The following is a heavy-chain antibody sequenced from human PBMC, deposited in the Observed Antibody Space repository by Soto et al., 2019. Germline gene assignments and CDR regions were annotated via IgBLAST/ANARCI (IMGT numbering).Heavy chain of an antibody. D-gene: IGHD1-1*01. CDR2: IDGDGGTAT. J-gene: IGHJ4*02. CDR3: VKDNNWDDPG. Sequence: QPGGSLRLSCVASGFIFSTNGMTWVRQAPGKGLEWVSIIDGDGGTATYYADSVKGRFTVSRDNSKNTLYLQMNNLRVEDTAIYYCVKDNNWDDPGWGQGTLVTLSS. CDR1: GFIFSTNG. V-gene: IGHV3-23*01.